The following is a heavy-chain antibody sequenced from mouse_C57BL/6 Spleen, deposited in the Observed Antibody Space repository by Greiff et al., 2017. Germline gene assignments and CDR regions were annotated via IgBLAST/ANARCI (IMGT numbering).Heavy chain of an antibody. V-gene: IGHV1-52*01. CDR2: IDPSDSET. CDR1: GYTFTSYW. J-gene: IGHJ4*01. CDR3: ARAARDEARDY. D-gene: IGHD3-3*01. Sequence: QVQLQQPGAELVRPGSSVKLSCKASGYTFTSYWMHWVKQRPIQGLEWIGNIDPSDSETHYNQKFKDKSTLTVDKSSSTAYMQPSSLTSEDSAVYYCARAARDEARDYWAQGTSVTVSS.